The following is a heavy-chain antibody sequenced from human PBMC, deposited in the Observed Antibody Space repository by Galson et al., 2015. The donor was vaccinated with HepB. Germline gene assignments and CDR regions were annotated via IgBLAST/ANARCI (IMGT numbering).Heavy chain of an antibody. CDR1: GFTFSRYA. CDR3: ARDKEGRGWYHSYYGMDI. D-gene: IGHD6-19*01. Sequence: SLRLSCAASGFTFSRYAMTWVRQAPGKGLEWVAVIWYDGSNKYYSDSVKGRFTISRDRFKNTVDLQMNSLRAEDTAVYYCARDKEGRGWYHSYYGMDIWGQGTTVTVSS. J-gene: IGHJ6*02. CDR2: IWYDGSNK. V-gene: IGHV3-33*08.